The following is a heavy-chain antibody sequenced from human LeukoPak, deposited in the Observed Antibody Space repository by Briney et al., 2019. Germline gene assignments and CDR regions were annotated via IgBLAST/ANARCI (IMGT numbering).Heavy chain of an antibody. CDR2: IYSGGSI. CDR3: ARDKDYGEQLGY. D-gene: IGHD4-17*01. CDR1: GFTVSSNH. V-gene: IGHV3-53*01. Sequence: GGSLRLSCAASGFTVSSNHMTWVRQAPGKGLEWVSVIYSGGSIYYADSVKGRFTISRDTSKNTLYLQIHTLRAEDTAVYYCARDKDYGEQLGYWGQGTLVTVSS. J-gene: IGHJ4*02.